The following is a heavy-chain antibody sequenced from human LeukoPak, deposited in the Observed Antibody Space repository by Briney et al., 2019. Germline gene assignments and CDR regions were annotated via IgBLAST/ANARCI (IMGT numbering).Heavy chain of an antibody. D-gene: IGHD1-26*01. CDR2: ISSDGSNT. V-gene: IGHV3-74*01. Sequence: GGSLRLSCAASGFSFSIYWMHWVRQDARKGLVWVSRISSDGSNTIYADSVKGRFTISRDNVNNTLYLQMNSLRGDDTAIYYCAREWDRRGAYYMEVWSKGTTVIVSS. CDR3: AREWDRRGAYYMEV. CDR1: GFSFSIYW. J-gene: IGHJ6*03.